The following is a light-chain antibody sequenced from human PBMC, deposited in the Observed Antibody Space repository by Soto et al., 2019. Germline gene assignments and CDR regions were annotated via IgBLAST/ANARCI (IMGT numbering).Light chain of an antibody. V-gene: IGLV2-14*01. J-gene: IGLJ2*01. CDR3: SSYTSSSTPRV. CDR1: SSDVGGYNY. Sequence: QSALTQPASVSGSPGQSITISCTGTSSDVGGYNYVSWYQQHPGKAPKLMIYDVSNRPSGVSNRFSGSKSGNTASLTISGLQAEDEADYYCSSYTSSSTPRVFGRGTQLTVL. CDR2: DVS.